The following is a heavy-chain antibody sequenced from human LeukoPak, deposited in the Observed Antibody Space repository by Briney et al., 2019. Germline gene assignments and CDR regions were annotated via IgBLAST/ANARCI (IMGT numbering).Heavy chain of an antibody. CDR1: GYTFTGYY. Sequence: ASVKVSCKASGYTFTGYYMHWVRQAPGQGLEWMGWINPNSGGTNYAQKFQGRVTMTRNTSISTAYMELSRLRSDDTAVYYCARGIPLEWLLNDYWGQGTLVTVSS. CDR3: ARGIPLEWLLNDY. CDR2: INPNSGGT. D-gene: IGHD3-3*01. J-gene: IGHJ4*02. V-gene: IGHV1-2*02.